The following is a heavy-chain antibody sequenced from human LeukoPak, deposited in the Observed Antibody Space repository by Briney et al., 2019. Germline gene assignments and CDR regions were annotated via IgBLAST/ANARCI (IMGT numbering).Heavy chain of an antibody. CDR2: IYSGGST. J-gene: IGHJ4*02. CDR1: GFTVSSNH. CDR3: ASSIVGAPPDY. V-gene: IGHV3-66*01. D-gene: IGHD1-26*01. Sequence: GGSLRLSCAASGFTVSSNHMSWVRQAPGKGLEWVSVIYSGGSTYYADSVKGRFTISRGNSKNTLYLQMNSLRAEDTAVYYCASSIVGAPPDYWGQGTLVTVSS.